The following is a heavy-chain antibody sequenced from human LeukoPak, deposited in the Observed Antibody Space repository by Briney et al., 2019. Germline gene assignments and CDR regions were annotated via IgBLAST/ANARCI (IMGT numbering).Heavy chain of an antibody. J-gene: IGHJ6*03. CDR3: ARIGYYDSSGYYHYYNYMDV. V-gene: IGHV3-48*01. CDR2: ISGSSNPI. D-gene: IGHD3-22*01. Sequence: GGSLRLSCAASGFTFSSYSMNWVRQAPGKGLEWVSYISGSSNPIYYRDSVKGRFTISRDNAKNSLSLQMNSLRVEDTAVYYCARIGYYDSSGYYHYYNYMDVWGKGTTVTVSS. CDR1: GFTFSSYS.